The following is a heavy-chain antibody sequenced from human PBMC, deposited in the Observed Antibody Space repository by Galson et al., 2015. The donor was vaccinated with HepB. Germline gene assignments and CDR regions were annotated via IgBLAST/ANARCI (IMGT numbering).Heavy chain of an antibody. CDR1: GFTFSRYA. CDR2: VSGSGDST. J-gene: IGHJ3*01. V-gene: IGHV3-23*01. D-gene: IGHD1-26*01. CDR3: AKNGWDLHHRDAVDL. Sequence: SLRLSCAASGFTFSRYAMNWVRQAPGKGLEWVSVVSGSGDSTYYADSVKGRFTIFRDNSKNTLYLQMNSLRSEDTAVYYCAKNGWDLHHRDAVDLWGQGTMVPVFS.